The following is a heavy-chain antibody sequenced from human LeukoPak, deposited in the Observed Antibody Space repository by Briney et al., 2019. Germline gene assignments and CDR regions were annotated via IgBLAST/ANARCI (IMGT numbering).Heavy chain of an antibody. Sequence: PGGSLRLSCAASGFTFSSYSMNWVRQAPGKGLEWVSSISSSSSYIYYADSVKGRFTISRDNAKNSLYLQMNSLRAEDTAVYYCARDSGRSGYPDYWGQGTLVTVSS. D-gene: IGHD5-18*01. CDR2: ISSSSSYI. V-gene: IGHV3-21*01. CDR3: ARDSGRSGYPDY. CDR1: GFTFSSYS. J-gene: IGHJ4*02.